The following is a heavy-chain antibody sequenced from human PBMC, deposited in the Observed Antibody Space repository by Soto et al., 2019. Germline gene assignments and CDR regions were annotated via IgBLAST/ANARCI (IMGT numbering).Heavy chain of an antibody. D-gene: IGHD4-4*01. CDR2: ISYDGSNK. Sequence: VAVISYDGSNKYYADSVKGRFTISRDNSKNTLYLQMNSLRAEDTAVYYCAKGGRGYYSNLDAFDIWGQGTMVTVSS. J-gene: IGHJ3*02. V-gene: IGHV3-30*18. CDR3: AKGGRGYYSNLDAFDI.